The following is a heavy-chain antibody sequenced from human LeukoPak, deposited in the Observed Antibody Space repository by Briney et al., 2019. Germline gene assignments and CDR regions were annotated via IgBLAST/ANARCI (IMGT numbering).Heavy chain of an antibody. V-gene: IGHV3-13*01. D-gene: IGHD3-10*01. J-gene: IGHJ6*02. CDR2: IGTDGDT. CDR1: GFTFSSYD. Sequence: TGGSLRLSCAASGFTFSSYDMHWVRQATGKGLEWVSGIGTDGDTYYLGSVKGRFTISRENAKNSLYLQMNSLRAGDTAVYYCARVLGSGTYGMDVWGQGTTVTVSS. CDR3: ARVLGSGTYGMDV.